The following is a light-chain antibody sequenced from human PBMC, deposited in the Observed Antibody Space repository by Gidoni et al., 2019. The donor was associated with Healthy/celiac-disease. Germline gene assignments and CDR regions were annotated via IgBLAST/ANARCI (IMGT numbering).Light chain of an antibody. V-gene: IGKV3-11*01. Sequence: ELVLTQSPATLSLSPGERAILPCRASQSVSSNLAWYQQKPGQAPRLLIYDASNRATGIPARFRVSGSGTDFTLTISSLEPEDVAVYYCQQRSNWPPVLTFGEGTKVEIK. CDR3: QQRSNWPPVLT. CDR1: QSVSSN. J-gene: IGKJ4*01. CDR2: DAS.